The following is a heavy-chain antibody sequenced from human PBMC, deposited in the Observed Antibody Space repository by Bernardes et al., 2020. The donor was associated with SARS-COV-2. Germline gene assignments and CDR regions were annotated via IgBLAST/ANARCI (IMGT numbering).Heavy chain of an antibody. J-gene: IGHJ5*02. CDR2: ISSSSSYI. Sequence: GGSLRLSCAASGFTFSSYSMNWVRQAPGKGLEWVSSISSSSSYIYYADSVKGRFTISRDNAKNSLYLQMNSLRAEDTAVYYCARVASGWYHNWFDPWGQGTLVTVSS. CDR1: GFTFSSYS. CDR3: ARVASGWYHNWFDP. D-gene: IGHD6-19*01. V-gene: IGHV3-21*01.